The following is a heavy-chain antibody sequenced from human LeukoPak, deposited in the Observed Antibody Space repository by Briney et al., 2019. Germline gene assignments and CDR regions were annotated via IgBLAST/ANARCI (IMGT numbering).Heavy chain of an antibody. V-gene: IGHV4-34*01. Sequence: SSETLSLTCAVHGGSFSGYYWSWIRQPPGKGLEWIGEINHSGSTNYNPSLKSRVTISVDTSKNQFSLKLSSVTAADTAVYYCARHVTMVRGVNWFDPWGQGTLVTVSS. CDR3: ARHVTMVRGVNWFDP. CDR1: GGSFSGYY. J-gene: IGHJ5*02. D-gene: IGHD3-10*01. CDR2: INHSGST.